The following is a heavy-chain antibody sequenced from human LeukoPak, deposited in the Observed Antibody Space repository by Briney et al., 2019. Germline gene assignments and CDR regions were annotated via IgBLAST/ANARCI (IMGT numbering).Heavy chain of an antibody. J-gene: IGHJ5*02. CDR3: ASPGLYDSSGYYSS. CDR1: GGSISRSSYY. V-gene: IGHV4-39*07. D-gene: IGHD3-22*01. Sequence: SETLSLTCSVSGGSISRSSYYWGWIRQPPGKGLDWIGSIYYSGSTSYNPSLKSRVTISVDTSKNQFSLKLSSVTAADTAVYYCASPGLYDSSGYYSSWGQGTLVTVSS. CDR2: IYYSGST.